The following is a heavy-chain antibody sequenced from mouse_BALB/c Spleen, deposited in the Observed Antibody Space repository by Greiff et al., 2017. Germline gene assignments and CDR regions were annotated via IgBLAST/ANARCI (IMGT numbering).Heavy chain of an antibody. D-gene: IGHD4-1*01. CDR2: IDPENGDT. CDR3: NARVTGTMDY. CDR1: GFNIKDYY. Sequence: EVKLMESGAELVRSGASVKLSCTASGFNIKDYYMHWVKQRPEQGLEWIGWIDPENGDTEYAPKFQGKATMTADTSSNTAYLQLSSLTSEDTAVYYCNARVTGTMDYWGQGTSVTVSS. V-gene: IGHV14-4*02. J-gene: IGHJ4*01.